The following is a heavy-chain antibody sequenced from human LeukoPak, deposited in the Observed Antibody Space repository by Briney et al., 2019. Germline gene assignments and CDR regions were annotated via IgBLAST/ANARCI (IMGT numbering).Heavy chain of an antibody. V-gene: IGHV3-23*01. CDR3: AKAVIAAAGTRGFFDC. D-gene: IGHD6-13*01. CDR1: GFTFSSYE. CDR2: ISGSGGST. J-gene: IGHJ4*02. Sequence: GGSLRLSCAASGFTFSSYEMNWVRQAPGKGLEWVSGISGSGGSTYNADSVKGRFTISRDNSKNTLYLQMNSLRAEDTAVYCCAKAVIAAAGTRGFFDCWGQGTLVTVSS.